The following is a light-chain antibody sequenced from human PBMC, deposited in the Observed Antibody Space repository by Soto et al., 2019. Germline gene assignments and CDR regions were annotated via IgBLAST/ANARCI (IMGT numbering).Light chain of an antibody. CDR1: QSVSIN. CDR2: GAS. V-gene: IGKV3-15*01. CDR3: QQYNNWPLYT. J-gene: IGKJ2*01. Sequence: EIVMTQSPATLSVSPGERATLSCRASQSVSINLAWYQQRPGQAPRLLIYGASTRATGIPARFSGSGSGTEFTLSISSLQSEDVAVYYCQQYNNWPLYTFGQGTKLEIK.